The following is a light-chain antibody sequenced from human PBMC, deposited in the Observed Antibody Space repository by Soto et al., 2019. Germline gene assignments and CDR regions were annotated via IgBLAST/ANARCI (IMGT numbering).Light chain of an antibody. CDR2: DAS. CDR1: QSLRSS. V-gene: IGKV3-15*01. CDR3: QQYSDLPMT. Sequence: TMMTQSADTLSVSLGERATLSCRASQSLRSSLAWYQQKPGQAPRLLIYDASTRATGIPARFSGSASGTDFTLTISRLEPEDFAVYFCQQYSDLPMTFGQGTRLEIK. J-gene: IGKJ5*01.